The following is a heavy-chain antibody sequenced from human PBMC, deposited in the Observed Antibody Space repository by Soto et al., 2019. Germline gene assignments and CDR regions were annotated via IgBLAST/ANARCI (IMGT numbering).Heavy chain of an antibody. Sequence: GALRLSCAASGFTFSSYAMHWVRQAPGKGLEWVAVISYDGSNKYYADSVKGRFTISRDNSKNTLYLQMNSLRAEDTAVYYCARDHWIGQKLVPYYFDYWGQGNLVTVSS. CDR2: ISYDGSNK. CDR3: ARDHWIGQKLVPYYFDY. D-gene: IGHD6-13*01. V-gene: IGHV3-30-3*01. J-gene: IGHJ4*02. CDR1: GFTFSSYA.